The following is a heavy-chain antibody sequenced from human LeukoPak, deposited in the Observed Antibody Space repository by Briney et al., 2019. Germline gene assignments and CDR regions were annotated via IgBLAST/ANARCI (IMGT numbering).Heavy chain of an antibody. Sequence: SSYWMSWVRQAPGKGLEWIGSIYYSGSTYHNPSLRSRVTMSVDTSKNQFSLKLNSVTAADTAVYYCARTYSSSWYYWGQGTLVTVSS. CDR1: SSYW. CDR3: ARTYSSSWYY. CDR2: IYYSGST. J-gene: IGHJ4*02. V-gene: IGHV4-39*01. D-gene: IGHD6-13*01.